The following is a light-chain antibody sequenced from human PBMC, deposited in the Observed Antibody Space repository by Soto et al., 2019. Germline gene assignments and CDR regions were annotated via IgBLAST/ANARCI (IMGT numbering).Light chain of an antibody. V-gene: IGKV2-28*01. J-gene: IGKJ5*01. CDR3: MQALQGPPT. Sequence: DSVMTQSPLSLPVTPGESASISRRSSQILLGSNGYNYLDWYVQKPGQSPQLLISLASNRASGVPDRFSGSGSGTDFTLKISRVEAEDVGVYHCMQALQGPPTFGQGTRLEI. CDR1: QILLGSNGYNY. CDR2: LAS.